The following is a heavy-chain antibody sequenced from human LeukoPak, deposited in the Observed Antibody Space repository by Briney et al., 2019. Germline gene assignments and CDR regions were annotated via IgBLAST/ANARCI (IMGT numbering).Heavy chain of an antibody. D-gene: IGHD3-10*01. CDR1: GFTFSRYN. CDR3: ARDGYGSGSYSVH. J-gene: IGHJ4*02. Sequence: GGSLRLSCAASGFTFSRYNMNWVRQAPGKGLEWVSYITSSSGTIYYADSVKGRFTISRDNAKNSLYLQMNSLRAEDTAVYYCARDGYGSGSYSVHWGQGTLVTVS. V-gene: IGHV3-48*04. CDR2: ITSSSGTI.